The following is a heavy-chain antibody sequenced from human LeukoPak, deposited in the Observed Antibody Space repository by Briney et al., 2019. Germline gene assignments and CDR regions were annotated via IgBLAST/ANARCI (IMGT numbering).Heavy chain of an antibody. CDR1: GGTFSSYA. CDR2: IIPIFGTA. Sequence: ASVNVSCKASGGTFSSYAISWVRQAPGQGLEWMGGIIPIFGTANYAQKFQGRVTITADESTSTAYMELSSLRSEDTAVYYCARGGSYATIDYWGQGTLVTVSS. J-gene: IGHJ4*02. D-gene: IGHD1-26*01. V-gene: IGHV1-69*01. CDR3: ARGGSYATIDY.